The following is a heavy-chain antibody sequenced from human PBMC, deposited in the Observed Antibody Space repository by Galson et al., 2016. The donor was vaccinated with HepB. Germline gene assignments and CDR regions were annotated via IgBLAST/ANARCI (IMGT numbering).Heavy chain of an antibody. CDR3: ARDDFSNPANTYFGMDV. V-gene: IGHV4-59*01. J-gene: IGHJ6*02. D-gene: IGHD4-11*01. CDR1: GGSISSYY. CDR2: VYNTGRT. Sequence: SETLSLTCTVSGGSISSYYWTWIRQPPGKGLEWIGYVYNTGRTNYNPSLKSRVTISVDTSKNQFSLKMRSVTAADTAVYYCARDDFSNPANTYFGMDVWGQGTTVTVSS.